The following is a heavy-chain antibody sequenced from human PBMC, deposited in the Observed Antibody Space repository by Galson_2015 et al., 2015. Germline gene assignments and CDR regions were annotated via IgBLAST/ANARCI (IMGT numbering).Heavy chain of an antibody. CDR3: AREERSGYDWDWYFDL. CDR1: GFTFSSYW. D-gene: IGHD5-12*01. J-gene: IGHJ2*01. Sequence: SLRLSCAASGFTFSSYWMSWVRQAPGKGLEWVANIKQDGSEKYYVDSVKGRFTISRDNAKNSLYLQMNSLRAEDTAVYYCAREERSGYDWDWYFDLWGRGTLATVSS. V-gene: IGHV3-7*01. CDR2: IKQDGSEK.